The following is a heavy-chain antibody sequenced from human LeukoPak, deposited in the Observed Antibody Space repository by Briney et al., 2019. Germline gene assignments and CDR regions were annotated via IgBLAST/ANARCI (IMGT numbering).Heavy chain of an antibody. J-gene: IGHJ5*02. CDR2: INPNSGGT. CDR1: GYTFTGYY. CDR3: ARATGWHEDWFAP. Sequence: ASVKLSCKASGYTFTGYYMHWVRQPPGQGPEWMGWINPNSGGTNYAQKFQGCVTMTRDTSISTAYMELSRLRSDDTAVYYCARATGWHEDWFAPWGQGTLVTVSS. V-gene: IGHV1-2*04. D-gene: IGHD1-1*01.